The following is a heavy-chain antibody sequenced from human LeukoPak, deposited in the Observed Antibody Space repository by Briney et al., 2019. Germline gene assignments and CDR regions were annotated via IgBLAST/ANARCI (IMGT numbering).Heavy chain of an antibody. J-gene: IGHJ4*02. Sequence: PGGSLRLSCVASGFTVSGNYMSWVRQAPGKGPEWVSVIYSGGSTYYADSVKGRFTISRDNSKNTLYLQMNSLRAEDTAVYYCARKLGYSYGYDYWGQGTLVTVSS. D-gene: IGHD5-18*01. CDR3: ARKLGYSYGYDY. CDR2: IYSGGST. CDR1: GFTVSGNY. V-gene: IGHV3-66*01.